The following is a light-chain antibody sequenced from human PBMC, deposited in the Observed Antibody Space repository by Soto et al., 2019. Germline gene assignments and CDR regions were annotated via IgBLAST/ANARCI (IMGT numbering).Light chain of an antibody. Sequence: NVLTQSPGTLSLSPGERATLSCRASQSVSSSYLAWYQQKPGQAPRLLIYGASSRATGIPDRFSGSGSGTDVTLTISRLEPEDFAVYYCLQYGSSPRTFGQGTKVDIK. CDR3: LQYGSSPRT. CDR1: QSVSSSY. CDR2: GAS. V-gene: IGKV3-20*01. J-gene: IGKJ1*01.